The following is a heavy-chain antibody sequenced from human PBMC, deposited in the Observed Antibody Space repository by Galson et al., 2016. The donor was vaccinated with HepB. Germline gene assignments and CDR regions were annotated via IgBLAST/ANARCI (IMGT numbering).Heavy chain of an antibody. J-gene: IGHJ4*02. V-gene: IGHV3-23*01. CDR2: LSGSGRRT. D-gene: IGHD6-6*01. CDR1: GIIFSSYA. Sequence: SLRLSCAASGIIFSSYAMSWVRLAPGKGLECVSVLSGSGRRTYHADSVKGRFTMSRDNSRNTVYLQMNSLRVEDTAIYYCAKDRRGSSSGGFDFWGQGTLVTVAS. CDR3: AKDRRGSSSGGFDF.